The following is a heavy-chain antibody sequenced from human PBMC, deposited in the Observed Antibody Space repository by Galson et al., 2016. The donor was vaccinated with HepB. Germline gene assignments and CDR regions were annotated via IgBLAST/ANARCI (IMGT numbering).Heavy chain of an antibody. Sequence: SLRLSCAVSGFTLVGNGFSWVRQAPGKGLEWVSDTVRGGNTFYADSVKGRFTISKDISKNTLYLQMNSLRVEDTAIYYCSGHGGGSAWGQGTLVTVSS. CDR2: TVRGGNT. CDR1: GFTLVGNG. V-gene: IGHV3-23*01. CDR3: SGHGGGSA. J-gene: IGHJ4*02. D-gene: IGHD1-26*01.